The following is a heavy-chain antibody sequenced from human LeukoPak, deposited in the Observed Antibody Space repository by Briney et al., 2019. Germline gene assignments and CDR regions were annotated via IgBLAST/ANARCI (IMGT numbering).Heavy chain of an antibody. CDR3: ARQAASVSEIWGVSHSYYYYMDV. CDR1: GGSFTDYF. V-gene: IGHV4-34*01. CDR2: IDHGETT. Sequence: PSETLSLTCAVFGGSFTDYFWNWVRQAPGKGLEWIGKIDHGETTAYNPSLKSRVTLSVDTSKNQFSLRLSSLTAADTAVYFCARQAASVSEIWGVSHSYYYYMDVWGRGTPVTVSS. J-gene: IGHJ6*03. D-gene: IGHD3-16*01.